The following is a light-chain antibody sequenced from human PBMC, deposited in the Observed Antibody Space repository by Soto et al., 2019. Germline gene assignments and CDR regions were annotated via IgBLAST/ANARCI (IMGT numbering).Light chain of an antibody. J-gene: IGLJ2*01. CDR1: SSNIGAGYD. CDR3: QTYDSSLSGVV. CDR2: VNT. Sequence: QSALTQPASVSGSPGQSITISCTGSSSNIGAGYDVHWYQQFPGTAPKLLIYVNTNRPSGVPDRFSGSKSGTSASLAITGLQAEDEADYYCQTYDSSLSGVVFGEGTKLTVL. V-gene: IGLV1-40*01.